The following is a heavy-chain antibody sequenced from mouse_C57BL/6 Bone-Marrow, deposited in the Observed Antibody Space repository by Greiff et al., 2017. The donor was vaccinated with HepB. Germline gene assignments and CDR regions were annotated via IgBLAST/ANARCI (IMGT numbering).Heavy chain of an antibody. CDR3: AREDYDNPVDY. CDR2: ISYDGSN. CDR1: GYSITSGYY. V-gene: IGHV3-6*01. Sequence: EVKLQESGPGLVKPSQSLSLTCSVTGYSITSGYYWNWIRQFPGNKLEWMGYISYDGSNNYNPSLKNRISITRDTSKNQFFLKLNSVTTEDTATYYCAREDYDNPVDYWGQGTTLTVSS. J-gene: IGHJ2*01. D-gene: IGHD2-4*01.